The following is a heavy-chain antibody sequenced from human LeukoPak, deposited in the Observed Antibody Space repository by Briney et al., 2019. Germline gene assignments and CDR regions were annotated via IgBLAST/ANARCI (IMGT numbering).Heavy chain of an antibody. D-gene: IGHD2-15*01. CDR3: AREEDSGGITGY. CDR2: IIPIFGTA. V-gene: IGHV1-69*06. Sequence: SVKVSCKASGGTFSSYAISWVRQAPGQGLEWMGGIIPIFGTANYAQKFQGRVTITADKSTSTAYMELSSLRSEDTAVYYCAREEDSGGITGYWGQGTLVTVSS. CDR1: GGTFSSYA. J-gene: IGHJ4*02.